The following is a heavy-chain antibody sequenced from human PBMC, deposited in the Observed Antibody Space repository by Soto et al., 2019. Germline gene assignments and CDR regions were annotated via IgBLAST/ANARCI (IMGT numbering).Heavy chain of an antibody. Sequence: EVQLLESGGGLVQPGGSLRLSCAASGFTFSSYAMSWVRQAPGKGLGWVSGISGSGGSTYYADSVKGRFTISRDNSKNRLDLQMNSRRAEDTAVYYCAKRRVMTTPPPCHGMDVWGQGTTVTVSS. CDR3: AKRRVMTTPPPCHGMDV. D-gene: IGHD4-17*01. CDR1: GFTFSSYA. V-gene: IGHV3-23*01. CDR2: ISGSGGST. J-gene: IGHJ6*02.